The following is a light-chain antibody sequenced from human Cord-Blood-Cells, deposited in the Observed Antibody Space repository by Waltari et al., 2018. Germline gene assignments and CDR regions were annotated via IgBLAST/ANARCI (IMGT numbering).Light chain of an antibody. CDR1: PIVSSY. CDR3: QQRSNWPPIT. J-gene: IGKJ5*01. Sequence: EIVFTHSPSPLSLPPGERPTPSCRTRPIVSSYRPWYQQTPGQAPRLLMHASSNRATGIPARFSGSGSGTDFTLTIRSLEPEEFAVYYCQQRSNWPPITFGQGTRLEIK. V-gene: IGKV3-11*01. CDR2: ASS.